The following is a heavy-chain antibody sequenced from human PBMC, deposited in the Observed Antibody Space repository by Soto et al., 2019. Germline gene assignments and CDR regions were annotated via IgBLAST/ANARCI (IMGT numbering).Heavy chain of an antibody. J-gene: IGHJ4*02. D-gene: IGHD3-9*01. Sequence: GGSLRLSCAASGFTFSSYAMSWVRQAPGKGLEWVSAISGSGGSTYYADSVKGRFTISRDNSKNTLYLQMNSLRAEDTAVYYCAKDSLNYDILTGYYFDYWGQGTLVTVSS. CDR3: AKDSLNYDILTGYYFDY. CDR1: GFTFSSYA. CDR2: ISGSGGST. V-gene: IGHV3-23*01.